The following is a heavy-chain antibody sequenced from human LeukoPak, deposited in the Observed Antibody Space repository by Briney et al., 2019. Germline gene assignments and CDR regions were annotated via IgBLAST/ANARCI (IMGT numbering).Heavy chain of an antibody. J-gene: IGHJ4*02. Sequence: GGTLRLSCAASGFTFSSYGMSWVRQAPGRGLEWVSAISGSGGSTYYADSVKGRFTISRDNSKNTLYLQMNSLRAEDTAVYYCAKDRATYYYGSGSYPLWGQGTLVTVSS. V-gene: IGHV3-23*01. CDR1: GFTFSSYG. CDR3: AKDRATYYYGSGSYPL. D-gene: IGHD3-10*01. CDR2: ISGSGGST.